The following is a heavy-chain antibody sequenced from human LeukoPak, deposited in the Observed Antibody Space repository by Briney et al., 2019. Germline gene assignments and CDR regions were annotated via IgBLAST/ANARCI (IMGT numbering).Heavy chain of an antibody. D-gene: IGHD4-17*01. V-gene: IGHV4-34*01. Sequence: KPSETLSLTCAVYGGSFSGYYWSGIRQPPGKGLECIGEINHSGSTNYNPSLKSRVTISVDTSKNQFSLKLSSVTAADTAVYYCARLTTVTTWGVDDYRGQGTLVTVSS. CDR2: INHSGST. J-gene: IGHJ4*02. CDR1: GGSFSGYY. CDR3: ARLTTVTTWGVDDY.